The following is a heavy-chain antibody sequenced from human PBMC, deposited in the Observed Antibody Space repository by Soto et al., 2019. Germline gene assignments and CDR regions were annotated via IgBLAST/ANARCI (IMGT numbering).Heavy chain of an antibody. J-gene: IGHJ6*02. CDR3: AREGEFAEWSVYYYYGMDV. CDR2: ISAYNGNT. V-gene: IGHV1-18*01. CDR1: GYTFTSYG. Sequence: ASVKVSCKASGYTFTSYGISWVRQAPGQGLEWMGWISAYNGNTNYAQKIQGRVTMTTDTSTSTAYMELRSLRSDDTAVYYCAREGEFAEWSVYYYYGMDVWGQGTTVTVSS. D-gene: IGHD3-10*01.